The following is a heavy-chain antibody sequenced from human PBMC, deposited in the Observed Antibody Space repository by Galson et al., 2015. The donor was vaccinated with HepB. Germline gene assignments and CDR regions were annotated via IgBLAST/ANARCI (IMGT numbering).Heavy chain of an antibody. J-gene: IGHJ4*02. CDR2: ISSNGGST. D-gene: IGHD3-10*01. V-gene: IGHV3-64D*06. CDR1: GFTFSSYA. CDR3: VKDRGVRGVIIYYFDY. Sequence: LRLSCAASGFTFSSYAMHWVRQAPGKGLEYVSSISSNGGSTYYADSVRGRFTISRDNSKNTLYLQMSSLRAEDTAVYYCVKDRGVRGVIIYYFDYWGQGTLVTVSS.